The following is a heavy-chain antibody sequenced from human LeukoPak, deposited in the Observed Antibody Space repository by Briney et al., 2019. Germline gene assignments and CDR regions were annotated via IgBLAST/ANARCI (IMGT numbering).Heavy chain of an antibody. CDR1: GFTIDDYA. V-gene: IGHV3-9*01. J-gene: IGHJ4*02. D-gene: IGHD3-9*01. CDR2: ISWYSGSI. CDR3: VKATYDILTGFVDY. Sequence: GESLSLSCAASGFTIDDYALHWLRQAPGKGLEWVSGISWYSGSIGYADSVKGRFTISRDNAKNSLYLQMNSLRAEDTALYYCVKATYDILTGFVDYWGQGTLVTVPS.